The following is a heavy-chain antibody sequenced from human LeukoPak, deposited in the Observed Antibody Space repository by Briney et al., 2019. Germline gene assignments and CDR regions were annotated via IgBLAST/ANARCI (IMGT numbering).Heavy chain of an antibody. CDR1: GYTFTGYY. CDR2: INPNSGGT. CDR3: ARSPIARVAATTPYYMDL. D-gene: IGHD6-19*01. J-gene: IGHJ6*03. V-gene: IGHV1-2*02. Sequence: ASVKVSCKASGYTFTGYYMHWVRQAPGQGLEWTGWINPNSGGTNYAQKFQGRVTMTRDTPISTAYMELSRLRSDDTAVYYCARSPIARVAATTPYYMDLWGKGTTVTISS.